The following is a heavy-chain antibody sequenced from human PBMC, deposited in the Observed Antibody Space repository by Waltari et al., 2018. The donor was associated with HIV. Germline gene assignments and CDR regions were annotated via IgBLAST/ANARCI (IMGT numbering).Heavy chain of an antibody. V-gene: IGHV3-23*01. CDR2: IRGSGGST. CDR1: GCTFGSYA. CDR3: AKVEYSSSSGEN. Sequence: EVQLLESGGGLVKPGGSLSLSCAASGCTFGSYAMSWVRQAPGKGLEWVSAIRGSGGSTYYADSVKGRFTISRDNSKNTLYLQMNSLRAEDTAVYYCAKVEYSSSSGENWGQGTLVTVSS. D-gene: IGHD6-6*01. J-gene: IGHJ4*02.